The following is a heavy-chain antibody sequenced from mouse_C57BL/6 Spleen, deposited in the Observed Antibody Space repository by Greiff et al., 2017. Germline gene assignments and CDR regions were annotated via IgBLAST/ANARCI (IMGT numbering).Heavy chain of an antibody. CDR3: ARYGISWGFAY. CDR1: GFTFTDYY. J-gene: IGHJ3*01. D-gene: IGHD4-1*01. V-gene: IGHV7-3*01. Sequence: EVQLVESGGGLVQPGGSLSLSCAASGFTFTDYYMSWVRQPPGKALEWLGFIRNKANGYTTEYSASVKGRFTISRDNSQSILYLQMNALRAEDSATYYCARYGISWGFAYWGQGTLVTVSA. CDR2: IRNKANGYTT.